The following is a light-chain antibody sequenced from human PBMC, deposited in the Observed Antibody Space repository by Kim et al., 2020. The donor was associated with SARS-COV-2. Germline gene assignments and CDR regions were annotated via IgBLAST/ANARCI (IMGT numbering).Light chain of an antibody. V-gene: IGKV1-5*01. CDR2: DAS. CDR1: QIISSW. Sequence: AASVGDRVTITCRASQIISSWLSWYQQKPGKAPNLLIYDASSLESGVPSRFSGSGSGTEFTLTISSLQPDDFATYFCQQYRSYWTFVQGTKVDIK. J-gene: IGKJ1*01. CDR3: QQYRSYWT.